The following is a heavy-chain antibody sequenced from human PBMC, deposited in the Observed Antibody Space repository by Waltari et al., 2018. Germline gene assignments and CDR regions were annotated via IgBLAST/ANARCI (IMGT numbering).Heavy chain of an antibody. Sequence: QVQLVESGGGVVQPGGSLRLSRAASGFTFSSYGMHWVRQAPGKGLEWVAFIRYDGSNKYYADSVKGRFTISRDNSKNTLYLQMNSLRAEDTAVYYCAKAVGSWYGWSAFDIWGQGTMVTVSS. CDR3: AKAVGSWYGWSAFDI. D-gene: IGHD6-13*01. J-gene: IGHJ3*02. V-gene: IGHV3-30*02. CDR1: GFTFSSYG. CDR2: IRYDGSNK.